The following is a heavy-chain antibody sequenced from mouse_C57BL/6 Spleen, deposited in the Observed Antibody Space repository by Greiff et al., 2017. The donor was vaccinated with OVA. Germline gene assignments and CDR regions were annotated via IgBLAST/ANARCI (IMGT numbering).Heavy chain of an antibody. J-gene: IGHJ4*01. V-gene: IGHV1-64*01. CDR2: IHPNSGST. Sequence: QVQLQQPGAELVKPGASVKLSCKASGYTFTSYWMHWVKQRPGQGLEWIGMIHPNSGSTNYNEKFKSKATLTVDKSSSTAYMQLRSLTSEDSAVYYCAFYYDYDEGDYYAMDYWGQGTSVTVSS. CDR3: AFYYDYDEGDYYAMDY. D-gene: IGHD2-4*01. CDR1: GYTFTSYW.